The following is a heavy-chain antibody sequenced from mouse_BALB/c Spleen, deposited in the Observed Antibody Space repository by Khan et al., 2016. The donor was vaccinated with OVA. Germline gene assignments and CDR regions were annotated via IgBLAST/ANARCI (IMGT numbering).Heavy chain of an antibody. D-gene: IGHD2-14*01. CDR1: GYTFTSYW. CDR3: ARFPYYRYDEGYYGMDY. V-gene: IGHV1S81*02. J-gene: IGHJ4*01. CDR2: INPSNGRT. Sequence: QVQLQQPGAELVKPGASVKLSCKASGYTFTSYWMHWVKQRPGQGLEWIGEINPSNGRTNYNEKFTSKATLTVDKSSSTAYMQLSSLTSEDSAVYYCARFPYYRYDEGYYGMDYWGQGTSVTVSS.